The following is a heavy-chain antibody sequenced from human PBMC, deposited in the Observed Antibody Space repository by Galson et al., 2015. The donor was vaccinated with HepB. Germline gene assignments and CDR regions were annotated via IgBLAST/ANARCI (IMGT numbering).Heavy chain of an antibody. CDR3: ARRISLVRGIITKPDYYYGIDV. D-gene: IGHD3-10*01. CDR2: NTSSGINK. J-gene: IGHJ6*02. V-gene: IGHV3-11*01. CDR1: GLTFSDYH. Sequence: SLRLSCAASGLTFSDYHMSWIRQAPGKGLEWVSHNTSSGINKYYADSVKGRFTVSRDNAKDSVYRQLDSLRAEDTAVYYCARRISLVRGIITKPDYYYGIDVWGQWTTVTVAS.